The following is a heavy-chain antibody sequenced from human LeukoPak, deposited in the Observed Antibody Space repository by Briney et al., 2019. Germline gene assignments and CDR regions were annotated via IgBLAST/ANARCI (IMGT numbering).Heavy chain of an antibody. CDR3: AWHPSSGEFYFDT. V-gene: IGHV1-69*02. CDR1: GGTFSSYS. D-gene: IGHD3-22*01. Sequence: SVKVSCKASGGTFSSYSLSWVRQAPGQGLEWMGRIIPIIQITNYAQKFQGRVTITADKSTTTAYLELSSLRSEDTAVYYCAWHPSSGEFYFDTWGQGTLVTVSS. J-gene: IGHJ4*02. CDR2: IIPIIQIT.